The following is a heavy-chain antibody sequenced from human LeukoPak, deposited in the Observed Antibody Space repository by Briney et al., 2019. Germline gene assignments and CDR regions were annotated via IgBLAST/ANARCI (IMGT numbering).Heavy chain of an antibody. CDR1: GYTFTSYD. CDR2: MNPNNGNT. V-gene: IGHV1-8*01. D-gene: IGHD6-19*01. J-gene: IGHJ1*01. Sequence: ASVKVSCKASGYTFTSYDINWVRQATGQGLEWMGWMNPNNGNTDYGQKFQGRVTLTRNTSISTAYMELSSLRSEDTAVYYCTRGGPVAGTHKYFQHWGQGTLVTVSS. CDR3: TRGGPVAGTHKYFQH.